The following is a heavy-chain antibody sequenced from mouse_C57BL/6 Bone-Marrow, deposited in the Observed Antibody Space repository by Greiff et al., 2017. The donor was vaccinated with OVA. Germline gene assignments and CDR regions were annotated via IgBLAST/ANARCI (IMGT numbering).Heavy chain of an antibody. J-gene: IGHJ4*01. D-gene: IGHD1-1*01. Sequence: EVQLVESGGDLVKPGGSLKLSCAASGFTFSSYGMSWVRQTPDKRLEWVATISSGGSYTYYPDSVKGRFTISRANAKNTLYLQMSSLKSEDTAMYYIAGQGEGYYGSSCCAMDYWGQGTAVTVTS. V-gene: IGHV5-6*01. CDR2: ISSGGSYT. CDR1: GFTFSSYG. CDR3: AGQGEGYYGSSCCAMDY.